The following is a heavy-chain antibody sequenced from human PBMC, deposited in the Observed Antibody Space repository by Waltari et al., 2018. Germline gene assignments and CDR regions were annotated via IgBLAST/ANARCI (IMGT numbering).Heavy chain of an antibody. D-gene: IGHD7-27*01. CDR2: IYTSGST. V-gene: IGHV4-4*07. Sequence: QVQLQESGPGLVKPSETLSLTCTVSGGSISSYYWSWIRQPAGKGLEWIGRIYTSGSTNYNPSLKSRVTMSVDTSKNQFSLKLSSVTAADTAVYYCARGLPLGGEAYYFDYWGQGTLVTVSS. CDR1: GGSISSYY. CDR3: ARGLPLGGEAYYFDY. J-gene: IGHJ4*02.